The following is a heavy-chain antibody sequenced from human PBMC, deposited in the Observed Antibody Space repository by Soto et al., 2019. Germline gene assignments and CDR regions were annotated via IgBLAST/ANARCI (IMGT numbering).Heavy chain of an antibody. CDR3: AKDLSAAGTGYSYYYYGMDV. CDR1: GFTFDDYA. CDR2: ISGDGGST. Sequence: GGSLRLSCAASGFTFDDYAMHWVRQAPGKGLEWVSLISGDGGSTYYADSVKGRFTISRDNSKNSLYLQMNSLRTEDTALYYCAKDLSAAGTGYSYYYYGMDVWGQGTTVTVSS. J-gene: IGHJ6*02. V-gene: IGHV3-43*02. D-gene: IGHD6-13*01.